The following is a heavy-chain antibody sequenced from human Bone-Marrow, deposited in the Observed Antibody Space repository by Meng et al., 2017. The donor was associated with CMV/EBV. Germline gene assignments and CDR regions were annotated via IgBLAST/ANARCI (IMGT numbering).Heavy chain of an antibody. J-gene: IGHJ6*02. Sequence: GGSRRLSCAASGFTFDDYGMSWVRQAPGKGLEWVSGINWNGGSTGYADSVKGRFTISRDNAKNSLYLQMNSLRAEDTALYYCARRVGSYSLDYYGMDVWGQGTTVTVSS. CDR1: GFTFDDYG. V-gene: IGHV3-20*04. CDR3: ARRVGSYSLDYYGMDV. CDR2: INWNGGST. D-gene: IGHD3-16*02.